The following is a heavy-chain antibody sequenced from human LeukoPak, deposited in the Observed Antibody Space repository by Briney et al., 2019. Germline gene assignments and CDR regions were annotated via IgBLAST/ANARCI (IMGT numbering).Heavy chain of an antibody. CDR2: INPNNGGT. Sequence: ASVKVSCKASGYTFTDYYMHWVRQAPGQGLEWMGWINPNNGGTYSTQKFQGWVTMTRDTSISTAYMELSSLTSDDTAVYYCARANPLHCSSTSCLFDYWGQGSLVTVSS. CDR1: GYTFTDYY. CDR3: ARANPLHCSSTSCLFDY. D-gene: IGHD2-2*01. J-gene: IGHJ4*02. V-gene: IGHV1-2*04.